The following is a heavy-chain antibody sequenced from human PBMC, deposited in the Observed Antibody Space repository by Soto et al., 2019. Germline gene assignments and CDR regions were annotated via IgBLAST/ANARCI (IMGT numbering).Heavy chain of an antibody. V-gene: IGHV3-23*01. CDR1: GFTFSSYA. J-gene: IGHJ4*02. Sequence: EVQLLESGGGLVQPGGSLRLSCAASGFTFSSYAMSWVRQAPGKGLEWVSAISGSGGSTYYADSVKGRFTISSDNSKNTLYLQMNSLRAEDTAVYYCAKLNPDDIVVVVDSYFDYWGQGTLVTVSS. CDR3: AKLNPDDIVVVVDSYFDY. CDR2: ISGSGGST. D-gene: IGHD2-15*01.